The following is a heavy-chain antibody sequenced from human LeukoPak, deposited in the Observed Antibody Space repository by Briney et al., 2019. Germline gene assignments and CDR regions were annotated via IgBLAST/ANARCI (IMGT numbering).Heavy chain of an antibody. CDR2: IKQDGSEK. CDR1: GFTFTSHW. V-gene: IGHV3-7*01. J-gene: IGHJ4*02. CDR3: ARLRGYSYGLIDY. D-gene: IGHD5-18*01. Sequence: GSLRLSCAASGFTFTSHWMSWVRQAPGKGLEWVANIKQDGSEKRYVDSVKGRFTISRDNTKTSFYLQMNSLRAEDTAVYYCARLRGYSYGLIDYWGQGTLVTVSS.